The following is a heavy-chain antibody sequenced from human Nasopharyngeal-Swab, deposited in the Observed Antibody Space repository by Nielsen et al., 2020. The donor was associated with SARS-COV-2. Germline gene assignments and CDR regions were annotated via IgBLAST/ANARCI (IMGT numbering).Heavy chain of an antibody. V-gene: IGHV3-7*01. CDR2: IKQDGSEK. Sequence: GESLKISCAASGFTFSSYWMSWVRQAPGKGLEWVANIKQDGSEKYYVDSVKGRFTISRDNAKNSLYLQMNSLRAEGTAVYYCARDRNGFIYYYYGMDVWGQGTTVTVSS. CDR3: ARDRNGFIYYYYGMDV. D-gene: IGHD3-3*01. J-gene: IGHJ6*02. CDR1: GFTFSSYW.